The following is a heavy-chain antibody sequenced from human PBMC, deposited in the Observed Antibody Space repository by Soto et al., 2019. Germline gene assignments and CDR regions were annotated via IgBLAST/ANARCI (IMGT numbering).Heavy chain of an antibody. CDR2: IIPIFGTA. CDR1: GGTFSSYA. V-gene: IGHV1-69*01. J-gene: IGHJ5*02. CDR3: AFSSWFQGWFDP. Sequence: QVQLVQSGAEVKKPGSSVKVSCKASGGTFSSYAISWVRQAPGQGLEWMGGIIPIFGTANYAQKFQGRVTITADESTSTAYMELGSLRSEGTAVYYCAFSSWFQGWFDPWGQGTLVTVSS. D-gene: IGHD6-13*01.